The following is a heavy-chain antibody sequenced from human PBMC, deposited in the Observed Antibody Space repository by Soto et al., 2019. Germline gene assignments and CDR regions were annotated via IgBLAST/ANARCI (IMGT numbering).Heavy chain of an antibody. CDR2: IYHAGNT. CDR1: GESLSSYNC. D-gene: IGHD3-10*01. Sequence: SETVSLTCAVSGESLSSYNCWSWVRQPPGEGLEWIGDIYHAGNTNYKPSLQSRVTISIDKSNNQFSLKMKSVTAADTAVYYCARVRRYFGSGSLDYWGQGILVTVSS. J-gene: IGHJ4*02. CDR3: ARVRRYFGSGSLDY. V-gene: IGHV4-4*02.